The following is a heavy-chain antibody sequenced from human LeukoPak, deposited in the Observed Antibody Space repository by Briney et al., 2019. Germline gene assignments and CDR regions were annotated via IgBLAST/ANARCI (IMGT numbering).Heavy chain of an antibody. J-gene: IGHJ2*01. CDR1: GGSISSGGYS. V-gene: IGHV4-30-2*01. D-gene: IGHD3-10*01. CDR2: TYHSGST. CDR3: AREGVPPEQYFDL. Sequence: PSETLSLTCTVSGGSISSGGYSWSWIRQPPGKGLEWIGYTYHSGSTYYNPSLKSRVTISVDRSKNQFSLKLSSVTAADTAVYYCAREGVPPEQYFDLWGRGTLVTVSS.